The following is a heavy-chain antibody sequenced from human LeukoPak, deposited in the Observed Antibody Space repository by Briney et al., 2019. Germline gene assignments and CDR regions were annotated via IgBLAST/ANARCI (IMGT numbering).Heavy chain of an antibody. Sequence: GGSLRLSCAASGFTFSSYGMHWVRQDPGKGLEWVAFIRYDGSNKYYADSVKGRFTISRDNSKNTLYLQMNSLRAEDTAVYYCAKDAIAVAAYYYMDVWGKGTTVTVSS. J-gene: IGHJ6*03. CDR2: IRYDGSNK. CDR3: AKDAIAVAAYYYMDV. CDR1: GFTFSSYG. V-gene: IGHV3-30*02. D-gene: IGHD6-19*01.